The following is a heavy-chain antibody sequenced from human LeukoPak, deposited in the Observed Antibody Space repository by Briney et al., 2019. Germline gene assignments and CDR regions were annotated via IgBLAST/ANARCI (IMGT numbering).Heavy chain of an antibody. J-gene: IGHJ4*02. CDR3: ARYGSMVRGVQPYYFDY. Sequence: ASVKVSCKASGGTFSNYAISWVRQAPGQGLERMGRIIPILGIANYAQKFQGRVTITADKSTSTAYMELSSLRSEDTAVYYCARYGSMVRGVQPYYFDYWGQGTLVTVSS. D-gene: IGHD3-10*01. CDR1: GGTFSNYA. V-gene: IGHV1-69*04. CDR2: IIPILGIA.